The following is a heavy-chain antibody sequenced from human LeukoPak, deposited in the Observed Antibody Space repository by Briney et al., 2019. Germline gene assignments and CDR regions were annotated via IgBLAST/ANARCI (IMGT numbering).Heavy chain of an antibody. Sequence: GGSLRLSCAASGFTVNRNYMTWVRQAPGKGLEWVSVIYSGGSTYYADSVKGRFTISRDNSKNTLYLQMNSLRAEDTAVYYCARETMVRGVILFDYWGQGTLVTVSS. V-gene: IGHV3-66*01. CDR2: IYSGGST. D-gene: IGHD3-10*01. CDR1: GFTVNRNY. CDR3: ARETMVRGVILFDY. J-gene: IGHJ4*02.